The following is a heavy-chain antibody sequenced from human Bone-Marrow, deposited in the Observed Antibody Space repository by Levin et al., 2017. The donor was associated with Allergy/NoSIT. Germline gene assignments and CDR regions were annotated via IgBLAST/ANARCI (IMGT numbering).Heavy chain of an antibody. CDR1: GFTFRNYA. J-gene: IGHJ3*01. D-gene: IGHD4-17*01. CDR3: AKDDYGDYFDAFEF. CDR2: ISGSGDRT. V-gene: IGHV3-23*01. Sequence: ETLSLTCAASGFTFRNYAMSWVRQAPGKGLEWVSAISGSGDRTYYADSVKGRFTLSRDNSKNTLYLQMSSLRAEDTAVYYCAKDDYGDYFDAFEFWGQGTMVTVSS.